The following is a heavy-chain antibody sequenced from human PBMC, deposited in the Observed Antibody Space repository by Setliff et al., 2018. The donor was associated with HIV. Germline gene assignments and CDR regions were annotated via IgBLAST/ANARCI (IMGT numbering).Heavy chain of an antibody. D-gene: IGHD5-12*01. CDR3: ARQNSGYAPGPFDY. Sequence: SETLSLTCAVYGGSFSGYYWNWIRQSPGKGLEWIGEINHSGSTNYNPSLKSRITISVDTSKNQFSLKLSSVTAADTAVYYCARQNSGYAPGPFDYWGQGILVTVSS. J-gene: IGHJ4*02. V-gene: IGHV4-34*01. CDR1: GGSFSGYY. CDR2: INHSGST.